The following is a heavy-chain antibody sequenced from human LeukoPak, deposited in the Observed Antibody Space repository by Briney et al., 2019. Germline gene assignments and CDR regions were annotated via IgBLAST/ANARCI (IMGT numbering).Heavy chain of an antibody. CDR3: AKELSSGWYKAHPFDY. J-gene: IGHJ4*02. D-gene: IGHD6-19*01. Sequence: PGGSLRLSCAASGFTFSSYAMSWVRQAPGKGLEWVSAISGSGGSTYYADSVKGRFTISRDNSKNTLHLQMNSLRAEDTAVYYCAKELSSGWYKAHPFDYWGQGTLVTVSS. CDR2: ISGSGGST. V-gene: IGHV3-23*01. CDR1: GFTFSSYA.